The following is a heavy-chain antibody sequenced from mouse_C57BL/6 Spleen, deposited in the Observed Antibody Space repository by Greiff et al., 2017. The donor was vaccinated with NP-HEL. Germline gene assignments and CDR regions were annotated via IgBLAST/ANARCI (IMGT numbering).Heavy chain of an antibody. D-gene: IGHD1-1*01. CDR1: GFNIKDYY. Sequence: VQLQQSGAELVKPGASVKLSCTASGFNIKDYYMHWVKQRTEQGLEWIGRIDPEDGETKYAPKFQGKATITADTSSNTAYLQLSSLTSEDTAVYYCALYYCGSMEVPWFAYWGKGTLVTVSA. CDR2: IDPEDGET. CDR3: ALYYCGSMEVPWFAY. V-gene: IGHV14-2*01. J-gene: IGHJ3*01.